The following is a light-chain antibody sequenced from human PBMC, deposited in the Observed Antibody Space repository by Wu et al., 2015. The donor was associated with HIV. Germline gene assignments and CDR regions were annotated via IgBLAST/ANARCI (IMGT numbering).Light chain of an antibody. Sequence: EIVLTQSPGTLSLSPGERATLSCRASQSVSSSYLAWYQQKPGQAPRLLIYDASNRATGIPARFSGSGSGTEFTLTISSLQPEDVGFYYCQQYHDRRLSFGGGTKVEI. CDR3: QQYHDRRLS. CDR1: QSVSSSY. V-gene: IGKV3-20*01. J-gene: IGKJ4*01. CDR2: DAS.